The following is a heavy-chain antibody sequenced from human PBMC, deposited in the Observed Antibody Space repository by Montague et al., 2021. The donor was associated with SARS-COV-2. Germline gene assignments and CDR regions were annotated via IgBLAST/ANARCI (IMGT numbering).Heavy chain of an antibody. CDR2: IYYSGST. D-gene: IGHD3-3*01. J-gene: IGHJ4*02. V-gene: IGHV4-31*03. CDR1: GGSISSGGYY. Sequence: TLSLTCTVSGGSISSGGYYWSWIRQHPGKGLERIGYIYYSGSTYYNPSLKSRVTISVDTSKNQFSLKLSSVTAADTAVYYCARVRGGFLEWLLYFDYWGQGTLVTVSS. CDR3: ARVRGGFLEWLLYFDY.